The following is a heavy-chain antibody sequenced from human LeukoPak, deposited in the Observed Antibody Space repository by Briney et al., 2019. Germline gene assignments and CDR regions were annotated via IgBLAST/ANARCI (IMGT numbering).Heavy chain of an antibody. CDR3: SGSYFHYFDY. CDR2: ISSRSGYI. V-gene: IGHV3-21*01. J-gene: IGHJ4*02. D-gene: IGHD1-26*01. Sequence: PGGSLRLSCAASGFTFSSYSMNWVRQAPGKGLEWVSSISSRSGYIYYADSVKGRFTISRDNAKNSLYLQMNSLSAEDTAVYYCSGSYFHYFDYWGQGTLVTVSS. CDR1: GFTFSSYS.